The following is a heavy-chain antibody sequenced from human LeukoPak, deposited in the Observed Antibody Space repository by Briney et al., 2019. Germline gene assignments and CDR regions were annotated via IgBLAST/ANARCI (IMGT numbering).Heavy chain of an antibody. CDR2: IWYGGSNK. J-gene: IGHJ6*03. Sequence: AGGSLRLSCAASGFTFSSYGMHWVRQAPGKGLEWVAVIWYGGSNKYYADSVKGRFTISRDNSKNTLYLQMNSLRAEDTAVYYCAKDLKEVVVVPAKHYYYYYMDVWGKGTTVTVSS. V-gene: IGHV3-30*02. CDR1: GFTFSSYG. D-gene: IGHD2-2*01. CDR3: AKDLKEVVVVPAKHYYYYYMDV.